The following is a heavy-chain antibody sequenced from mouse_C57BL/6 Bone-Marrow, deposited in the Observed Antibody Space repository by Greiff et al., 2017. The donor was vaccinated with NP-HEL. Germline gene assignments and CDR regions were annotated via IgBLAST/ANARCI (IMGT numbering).Heavy chain of an antibody. V-gene: IGHV1-7*01. J-gene: IGHJ4*01. CDR1: GYTFTSYW. CDR3: ARFPYDAMDY. CDR2: SNPSGGYT. Sequence: QVQLQQSGAELAKPGASVKLSCKASGYTFTSYWMHWVKQRPGQGLEWIGYSNPSGGYTKSNQKFKDKATLTADKSSSTACMQLSSLTYEDSAVDYCARFPYDAMDYWGQGTSVTVSS.